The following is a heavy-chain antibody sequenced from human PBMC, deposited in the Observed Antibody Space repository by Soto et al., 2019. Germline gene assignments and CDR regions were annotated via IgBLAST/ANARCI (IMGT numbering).Heavy chain of an antibody. J-gene: IGHJ3*02. D-gene: IGHD3-10*01. CDR1: GYTLTELS. V-gene: IGHV1-24*01. CDR2: FDPEDGET. CDR3: ATIQLLWFGESLPTNAFDI. Sequence: ASVKVSCKVSGYTLTELSMHWVRQAPGKGLEWMGGFDPEDGETIYAQKFQGRVTMTEDTSTDTAYMELSSLRSEDTAVYYCATIQLLWFGESLPTNAFDIWGQGTMVTVSS.